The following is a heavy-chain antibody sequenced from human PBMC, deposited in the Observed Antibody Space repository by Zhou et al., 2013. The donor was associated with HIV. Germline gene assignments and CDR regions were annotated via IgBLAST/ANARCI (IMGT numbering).Heavy chain of an antibody. D-gene: IGHD3-10*01. CDR3: AREGDMVQGVILDY. CDR1: GGTFSSYA. J-gene: IGHJ4*02. CDR2: IIPILGIA. V-gene: IGHV1-69*04. Sequence: QVQLVQSGAEVKKPGSSVKVSCKASGGTFSSYAISWVRQAPGQGLEWMGRIIPILGIANYAQKFQGRVTITADKSTSTAYMELSSLRSEDTAVYYCAREGDMVQGVILDYWGQGTLVTVSS.